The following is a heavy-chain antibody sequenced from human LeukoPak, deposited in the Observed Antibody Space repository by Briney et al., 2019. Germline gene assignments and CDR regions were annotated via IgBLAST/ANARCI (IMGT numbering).Heavy chain of an antibody. V-gene: IGHV3-7*01. CDR2: IKQDGSEK. D-gene: IGHD6-6*01. J-gene: IGHJ6*03. CDR3: GRGDSSSSFGLYYYYYRDV. CDR1: GFTFSSYW. Sequence: GGSLRLSCAASGFTFSSYWMSWVRQAPGKGLEWVANIKQDGSEKYYVHSVKGRFTISRDNAKNSLYLQMNSLRAEDTAVYYCGRGDSSSSFGLYYYYYRDVWGKGTTVTVSS.